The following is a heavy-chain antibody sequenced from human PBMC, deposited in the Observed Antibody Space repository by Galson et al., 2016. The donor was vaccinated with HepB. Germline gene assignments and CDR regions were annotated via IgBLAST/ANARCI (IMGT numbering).Heavy chain of an antibody. V-gene: IGHV3-23*01. CDR3: VQGSTAPAV. CDR2: ISRSGDST. CDR1: GFTFSNYG. J-gene: IGHJ6*04. D-gene: IGHD1-26*01. Sequence: SLRLSCAASGFTFSNYGMTWVRQAPGKGLEGVSSISRSGDSTDYADSVKGRFTISRANSKNTLSLQMNSLTADDTAIYYCVQGSTAPAVWGKGTTVTVSS.